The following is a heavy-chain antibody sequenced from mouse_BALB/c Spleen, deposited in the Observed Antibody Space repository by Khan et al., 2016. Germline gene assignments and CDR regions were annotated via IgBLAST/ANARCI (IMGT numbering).Heavy chain of an antibody. D-gene: IGHD1-2*01. CDR2: ISYSDST. Sequence: VQLKESGPGLVKPSQSLSLTCTVTGYSITSDYAWNWIRQFPGNKLEWMGYISYSDSTSYNPSLKSRISITRDTSKNQFFLQLNSVTTEDTATYYCARTLLRLYYCDYWGQGTTLTVSS. V-gene: IGHV3-2*02. J-gene: IGHJ2*01. CDR3: ARTLLRLYYCDY. CDR1: GYSITSDYA.